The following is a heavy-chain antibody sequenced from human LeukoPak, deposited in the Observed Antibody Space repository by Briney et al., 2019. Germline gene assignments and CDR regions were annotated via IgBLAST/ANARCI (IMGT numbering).Heavy chain of an antibody. CDR1: GFTFSSYA. CDR2: ISGSGGST. J-gene: IGHJ4*02. Sequence: PGGSLRLSCAASGFTFSSYAMSGVRQAPGEGLEWVSAISGSGGSTYYADSVKGRFTISRDNSKNTLYLQMNSLRAEDTAVYYCAMPGIAVAGTEELFAYWGQGTLVTVSS. CDR3: AMPGIAVAGTEELFAY. D-gene: IGHD6-19*01. V-gene: IGHV3-23*01.